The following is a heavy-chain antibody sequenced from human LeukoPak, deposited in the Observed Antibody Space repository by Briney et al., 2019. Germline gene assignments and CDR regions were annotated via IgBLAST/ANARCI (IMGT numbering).Heavy chain of an antibody. CDR3: ARDRDSSGSWEVNFDH. J-gene: IGHJ4*02. D-gene: IGHD6-13*01. CDR1: GFPFSYYF. CDR2: IKHDGSEK. Sequence: GGSLRLSCAASGFPFSYYFMTWIRQAPGKGLEWVASIKHDGSEKYYVDSVKGRFTISRDDAKNSLYLQMNSLRAEDTAVYYCARDRDSSGSWEVNFDHWGQGTLVAVSS. V-gene: IGHV3-7*01.